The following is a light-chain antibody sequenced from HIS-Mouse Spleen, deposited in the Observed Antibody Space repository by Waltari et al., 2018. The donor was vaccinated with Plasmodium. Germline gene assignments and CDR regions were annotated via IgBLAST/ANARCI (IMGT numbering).Light chain of an antibody. Sequence: DIQMTQSPSSLSASVGDRVTITCRASQSISSYLNWYQQKPGKAPKRLIYAASSLQSGVPSRFSGSGSGTDFTLTISSLQPEEFATYYCQQSYSTWTFGQGTKVEIK. CDR2: AAS. CDR1: QSISSY. CDR3: QQSYSTWT. J-gene: IGKJ1*01. V-gene: IGKV1-39*01.